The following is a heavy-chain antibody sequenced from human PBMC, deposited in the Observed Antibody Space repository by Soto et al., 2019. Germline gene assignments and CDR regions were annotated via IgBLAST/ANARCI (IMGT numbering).Heavy chain of an antibody. Sequence: QVQLVQSGAEVKKPGASVKVSCKASGYTFTGNYMHWVRQAPGQGLEWMALINPTSGGTNYAQEFQGRVTLTWDTSISTAYLELSRLRSDDMSIYYCARGYCSSIGCSHYFDSWGQGTLVTVSS. J-gene: IGHJ4*02. V-gene: IGHV1-2*02. CDR3: ARGYCSSIGCSHYFDS. CDR2: INPTSGGT. D-gene: IGHD2-2*01. CDR1: GYTFTGNY.